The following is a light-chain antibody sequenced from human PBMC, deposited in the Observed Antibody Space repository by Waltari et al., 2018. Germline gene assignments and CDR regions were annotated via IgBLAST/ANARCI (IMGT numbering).Light chain of an antibody. J-gene: IGKJ1*01. Sequence: DIQVTQSPSTLSASVGDRVTITCRASQSIVVWLAWYQQKPGKATRLLIYKASYLESGVPSRFSGSASGTAFTLTISSLQADDFATYYCLQYNSYPWTFGQGTTVEIK. V-gene: IGKV1-5*03. CDR1: QSIVVW. CDR3: LQYNSYPWT. CDR2: KAS.